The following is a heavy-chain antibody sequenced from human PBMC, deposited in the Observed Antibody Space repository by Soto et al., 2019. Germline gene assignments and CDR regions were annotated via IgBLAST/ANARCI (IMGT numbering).Heavy chain of an antibody. V-gene: IGHV4-59*01. Sequence: SETLSLTCTVSGGSISSYYWSWIRQPPGKGLEWIGYIYYSGSTNYNPSLKSRVTISVDTSKNQFSLKLSSVTAADTAVYHCARDHRYYDSSGYYPYFDYWGQGTLVT. J-gene: IGHJ4*02. CDR3: ARDHRYYDSSGYYPYFDY. CDR2: IYYSGST. CDR1: GGSISSYY. D-gene: IGHD3-22*01.